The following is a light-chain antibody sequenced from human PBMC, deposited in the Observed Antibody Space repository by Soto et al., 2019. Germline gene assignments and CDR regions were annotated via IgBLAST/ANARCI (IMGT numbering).Light chain of an antibody. CDR1: QSVSSY. CDR3: QQRGNWPWT. J-gene: IGKJ1*01. Sequence: EIVLTQSPATLSLSPGERATLSCRASQSVSSYLAWYQQKPGQTPRLLIYDASNRATGIPARFSGSGYGTDFTLTISSLEPEDFAVYYCQQRGNWPWTLGQGTKVEIK. CDR2: DAS. V-gene: IGKV3-11*01.